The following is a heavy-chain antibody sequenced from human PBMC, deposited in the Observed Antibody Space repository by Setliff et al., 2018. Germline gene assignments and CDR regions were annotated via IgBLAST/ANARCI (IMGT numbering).Heavy chain of an antibody. CDR1: GFILSPYG. V-gene: IGHV3-48*01. Sequence: PGGSLRLSCAASGFILSPYGMHWVRQAPGKGLEWVSYISSSSSTIYYADSVKGRFTISRDNAKNSLYLQMNSLRAEDTAVYYCARGTGNPGLGYAFDIWGQGTMVTVSS. CDR3: ARGTGNPGLGYAFDI. CDR2: ISSSSSTI. J-gene: IGHJ3*02. D-gene: IGHD6-19*01.